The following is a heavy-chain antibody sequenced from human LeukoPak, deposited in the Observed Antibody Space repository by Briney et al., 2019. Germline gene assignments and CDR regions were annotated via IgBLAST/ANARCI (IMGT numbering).Heavy chain of an antibody. V-gene: IGHV3-23*01. D-gene: IGHD3-22*01. CDR1: GFTFSSYA. CDR3: AKDRVITMIVVVITDSDY. J-gene: IGHJ4*02. CDR2: ISGSGGST. Sequence: GGSLRLSCAASGFTFSSYAMSWVRQAPGKGLEWVSAISGSGGSTYYADSVKGRFTISRDNSKNTLYLQMNSLRAEDTAVYYCAKDRVITMIVVVITDSDYWGQGTLVTVSS.